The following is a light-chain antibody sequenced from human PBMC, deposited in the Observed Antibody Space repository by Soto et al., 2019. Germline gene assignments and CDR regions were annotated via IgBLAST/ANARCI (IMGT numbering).Light chain of an antibody. CDR3: QHYDKSPMWT. J-gene: IGKJ1*01. CDR2: GAS. Sequence: VLTQSPATLSLSPGERATLSCRASQNVSPTYLAWYQQKPGQAPRLLIYGASTSATGVPDRFSGSVSGTYFTLVISRLEPEDFALYYCQHYDKSPMWTFGQGTKVE. V-gene: IGKV3-20*01. CDR1: QNVSPTY.